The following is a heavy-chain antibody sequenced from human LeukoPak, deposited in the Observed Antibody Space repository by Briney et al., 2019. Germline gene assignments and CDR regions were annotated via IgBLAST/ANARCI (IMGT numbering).Heavy chain of an antibody. D-gene: IGHD3-16*02. CDR1: GFTFSSYT. J-gene: IGHJ4*02. Sequence: GGSLRLSCAASGFTFSSYTMNWVRQAPGKGLEWISYISSSSTIYYADSVRGRFTISRDNAKNSLYLQMNSLRAEDTAVYYCARDPTSYRYSDYWGQGTLVTVSS. V-gene: IGHV3-48*04. CDR2: ISSSSTI. CDR3: ARDPTSYRYSDY.